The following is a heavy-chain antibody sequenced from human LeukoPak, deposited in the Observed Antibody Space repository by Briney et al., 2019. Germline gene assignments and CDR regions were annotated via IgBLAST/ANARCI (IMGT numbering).Heavy chain of an antibody. CDR3: ARVLHYDILTTTLGYYYYMDV. D-gene: IGHD3-9*01. J-gene: IGHJ6*03. CDR1: GYTFTSYD. Sequence: ASVKVSCKASGYTFTSYDINWVRQATGQGLEWMGWMNPNSGNTGYAQKFQGRVTMTRNTSISTAYMELSSLRSEDTAVYYCARVLHYDILTTTLGYYYYMDVWGKGTTVTISS. V-gene: IGHV1-8*01. CDR2: MNPNSGNT.